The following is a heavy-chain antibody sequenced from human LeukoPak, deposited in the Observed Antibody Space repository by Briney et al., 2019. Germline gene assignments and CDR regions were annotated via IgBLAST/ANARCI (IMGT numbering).Heavy chain of an antibody. CDR3: ARQGCSSTSCYSDY. CDR2: IYYSGST. V-gene: IGHV4-31*03. J-gene: IGHJ4*02. D-gene: IGHD2-2*01. CDR1: GGSISSGGYY. Sequence: PSQTLSLTCTVSGGSISSGGYYWSWIRQHPGKGLEWIGYIYYSGSTYYNPSLKSRVTISVDTSKNQFFLKVSSVTAADTAVYYCARQGCSSTSCYSDYWGQGTLVTVSS.